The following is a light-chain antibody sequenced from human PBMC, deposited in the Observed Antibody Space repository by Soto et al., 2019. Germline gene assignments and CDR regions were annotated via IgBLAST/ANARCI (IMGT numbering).Light chain of an antibody. J-gene: IGKJ5*01. V-gene: IGKV1D-12*01. Sequence: DVQMTQSPSSLSASVGGAVTITCRSSQDVGRWLSWYQQKPGKAPKILIFATSSLQSGVPSRFSGSGSGTDFTLTISSLQSEDFATYYCQQARSFPVTFGQGTRLEI. CDR2: ATS. CDR3: QQARSFPVT. CDR1: QDVGRW.